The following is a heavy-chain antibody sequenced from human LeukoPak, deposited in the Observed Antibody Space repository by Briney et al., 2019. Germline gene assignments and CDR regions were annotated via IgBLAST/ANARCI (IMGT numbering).Heavy chain of an antibody. CDR2: ISSSSRYI. V-gene: IGHV3-21*01. CDR1: GFTFSSYS. J-gene: IGHJ3*02. CDR3: AIDLVWGGATFWSGGDAFDI. Sequence: PGGSLRLSCAASGFTFSSYSMNWVRQAPGKGLEWVSSISSSSRYIYYADSVKGRFTISRDNAKNSLYLQMNSLRAEDTAVYYCAIDLVWGGATFWSGGDAFDIWGKGTMVTVSS. D-gene: IGHD1-26*01.